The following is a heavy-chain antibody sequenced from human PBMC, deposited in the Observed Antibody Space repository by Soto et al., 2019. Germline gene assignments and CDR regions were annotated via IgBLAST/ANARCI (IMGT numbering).Heavy chain of an antibody. J-gene: IGHJ6*03. V-gene: IGHV4-39*01. Sequence: SETLSLTCTVSGGSISSSSYYWGWIRQPPGKGLEWIGSIYYSGSTYYNPSLKSRVTISVDTSKNQFSLKLSSVTAADTAVYYCARRSGVYCSSTSCYEPAGCYYYYYMDVWGKGTTVTVSS. D-gene: IGHD2-2*01. CDR3: ARRSGVYCSSTSCYEPAGCYYYYYMDV. CDR1: GGSISSSSYY. CDR2: IYYSGST.